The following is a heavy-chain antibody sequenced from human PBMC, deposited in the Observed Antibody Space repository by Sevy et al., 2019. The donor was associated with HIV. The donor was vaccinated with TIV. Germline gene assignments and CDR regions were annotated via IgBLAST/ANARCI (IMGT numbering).Heavy chain of an antibody. Sequence: GESLKISCAASGFTFSSYSMNWVRQAPGKGLEWVSSISSSSSYIYYAVSVKGRFTISRDNAKNSLYLQMNSLRAEDTAVYYCARDLGVAVAGKGAFDIWGQGTMVTVSS. V-gene: IGHV3-21*01. J-gene: IGHJ3*02. CDR1: GFTFSSYS. D-gene: IGHD6-19*01. CDR2: ISSSSSYI. CDR3: ARDLGVAVAGKGAFDI.